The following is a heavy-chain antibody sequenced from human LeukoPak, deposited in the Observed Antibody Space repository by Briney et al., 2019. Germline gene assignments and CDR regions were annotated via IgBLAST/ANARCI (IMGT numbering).Heavy chain of an antibody. CDR2: ISWNSGSI. J-gene: IGHJ4*02. CDR1: GFTFDDYA. Sequence: GGSLRLSCAASGFTFDDYAMHWVRQAPGKGLEWVSGISWNSGSIGYADSVKGRFTISRDNAKSSLYLQMNSLRAEDMALYYCAKAADYDFWSGPMMFDYWGQGTLVTVSS. CDR3: AKAADYDFWSGPMMFDY. D-gene: IGHD3-3*01. V-gene: IGHV3-9*03.